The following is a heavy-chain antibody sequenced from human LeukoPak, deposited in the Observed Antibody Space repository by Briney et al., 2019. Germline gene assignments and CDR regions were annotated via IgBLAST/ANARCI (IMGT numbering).Heavy chain of an antibody. V-gene: IGHV3-48*03. CDR2: ISSSGSTI. CDR3: ARVLLWFGEPYAFDI. CDR1: GFTFSSYE. Sequence: PGGSLRLSCAASGFTFSSYEMNWVRQAPGKGLEWVSYISSSGSTIYYADSVKGRFTISRDNAKNSLYLQMNSLRAEDTAVYYCARVLLWFGEPYAFDIWGQGTMVTVSS. J-gene: IGHJ3*02. D-gene: IGHD3-10*01.